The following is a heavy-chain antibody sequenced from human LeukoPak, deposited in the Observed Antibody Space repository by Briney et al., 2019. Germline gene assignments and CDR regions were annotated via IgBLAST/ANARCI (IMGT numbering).Heavy chain of an antibody. CDR3: AKAGNFRVVITNYFDY. CDR2: IWNDGSNK. V-gene: IGHV3-33*06. D-gene: IGHD3-3*01. J-gene: IGHJ4*02. CDR1: GFTFYSYG. Sequence: GGSLRLSCAASGFTFYSYGMLWLPQAPGKGLEWVAVIWNDGSNKYYADSVKSRFTITRDNYKNTLYLQMNSMRAEDEAADCCAKAGNFRVVITNYFDYWGQGTLVTVSS.